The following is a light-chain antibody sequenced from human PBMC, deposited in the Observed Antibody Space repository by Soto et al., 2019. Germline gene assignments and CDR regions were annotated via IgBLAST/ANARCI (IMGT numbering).Light chain of an antibody. J-gene: IGKJ4*01. CDR1: RSVSSS. CDR2: GAS. Sequence: EIVMTQSPVTLSVSPGERATLSCRASRSVSSSLAWYQQKPGQAPRLLSYGASTRATGIPARFTGSGSGTEFTLTISSLQSEDFAIYYCQQYDNWPPLTFGGGTKVEIK. CDR3: QQYDNWPPLT. V-gene: IGKV3-15*01.